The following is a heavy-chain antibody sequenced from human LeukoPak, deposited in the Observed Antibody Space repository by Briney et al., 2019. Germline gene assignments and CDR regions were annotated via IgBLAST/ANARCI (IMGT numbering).Heavy chain of an antibody. CDR2: ISTNNGNT. CDR3: ARPDVSQGITI. J-gene: IGHJ4*01. V-gene: IGHV1-18*01. Sequence: ASVKVSCKASGYTFTSSGISWVRQAPGQGLQWMGWISTNNGNTNHAQKFQGRVTMTRDTSTSTAYMELRSLRPDDTAVYYCARPDVSQGITIWGHGTLVTVSS. CDR1: GYTFTSSG. D-gene: IGHD3-10*01.